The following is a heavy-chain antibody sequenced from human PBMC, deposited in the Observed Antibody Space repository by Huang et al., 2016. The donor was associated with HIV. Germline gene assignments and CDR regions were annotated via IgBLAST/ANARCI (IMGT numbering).Heavy chain of an antibody. CDR2: GSTYNGHT. D-gene: IGHD3-10*01. V-gene: IGHV1-18*01. CDR1: GYTFFTYS. J-gene: IGHJ5*02. Sequence: QVQLVQSGPEMKKPGASVNVYCKASGYTFFTYSISWVRQAPGQGLEWMGWGSTYNGHTNYAQKFQGRLTLTTDVSTSSAYMELKNLRSDDTAVYYCARFRGPQVTLNWLDPWGQGTLVTVSS. CDR3: ARFRGPQVTLNWLDP.